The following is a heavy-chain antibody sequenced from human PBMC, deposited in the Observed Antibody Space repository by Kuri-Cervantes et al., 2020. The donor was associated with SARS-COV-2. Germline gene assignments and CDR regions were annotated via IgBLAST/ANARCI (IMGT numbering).Heavy chain of an antibody. J-gene: IGHJ4*02. Sequence: GESLKISCAASGFTFSSYGMHWVRQAPGKGLEWVAVIWYDGSNKYYADTVKGRFTISRDNSKNTLYLQMNSLRAEDTVVYYCAREEYSSSWSAVDFDYWGQGTLVTVSS. CDR2: IWYDGSNK. D-gene: IGHD6-13*01. CDR3: AREEYSSSWSAVDFDY. CDR1: GFTFSSYG. V-gene: IGHV3-33*08.